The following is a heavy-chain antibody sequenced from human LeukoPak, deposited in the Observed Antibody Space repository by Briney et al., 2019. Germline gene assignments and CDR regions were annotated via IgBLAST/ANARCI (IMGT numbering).Heavy chain of an antibody. CDR1: GFTVSSNY. D-gene: IGHD5-12*01. CDR2: IYSGGNT. Sequence: PGGSLRLSCAASGFTVSSNYMSWVRQAPGKGLEWVSVIYSGGNTYYADSVKGRFTMSRDSSENTVYLQMNSLRAEDTAVYYCARALRPFDYWGQGTLVTVS. J-gene: IGHJ4*02. CDR3: ARALRPFDY. V-gene: IGHV3-66*01.